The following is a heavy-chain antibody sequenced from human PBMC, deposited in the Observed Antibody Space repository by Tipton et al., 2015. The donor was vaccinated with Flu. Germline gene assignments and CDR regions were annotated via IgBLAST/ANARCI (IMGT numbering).Heavy chain of an antibody. V-gene: IGHV1-3*02. D-gene: IGHD2-2*01. CDR3: ARDHSTSSLDY. CDR2: SNAGNGNT. CDR1: GYTFTSYA. J-gene: IGHJ4*02. Sequence: QLVQSGAEVKKPGASVKVSCKASGYTFTSYAMHWVRQAPGQRLEWMGWSNAGNGNTKYSQEFQGRVTITRDTSTSTAYMELRSLRSDDTAVYYCARDHSTSSLDYWGQGTLVTVSP.